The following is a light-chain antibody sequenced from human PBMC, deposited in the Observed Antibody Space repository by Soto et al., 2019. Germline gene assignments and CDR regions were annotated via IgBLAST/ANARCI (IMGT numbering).Light chain of an antibody. J-gene: IGKJ2*01. V-gene: IGKV1-12*01. CDR3: QQANSFPYT. Sequence: DIQMTQSPSFVSASVGDRVIITCRASQDISTWLAWYQQKPGRAPNLLIYTASSLQSGVPSRFSGSGSGTDFTLTISSLQPEDFATYYCQQANSFPYTFGQGTKLEIK. CDR2: TAS. CDR1: QDISTW.